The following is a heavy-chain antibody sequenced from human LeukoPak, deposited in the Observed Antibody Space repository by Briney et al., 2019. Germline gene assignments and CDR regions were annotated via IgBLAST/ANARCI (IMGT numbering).Heavy chain of an antibody. J-gene: IGHJ5*02. D-gene: IGHD3-10*01. CDR3: ARGGIRIWFGESLAWFDP. CDR1: GGSISSSSYY. CDR2: INHSGST. Sequence: SETLSLTRTVSGGSISSSSYYWSWIRQPPGKGLEWIGEINHSGSTNYNPSLKSRVTISVDTSKNQFSLKLSSVTAADTAVYYCARGGIRIWFGESLAWFDPWGQGTLVTVSS. V-gene: IGHV4-39*07.